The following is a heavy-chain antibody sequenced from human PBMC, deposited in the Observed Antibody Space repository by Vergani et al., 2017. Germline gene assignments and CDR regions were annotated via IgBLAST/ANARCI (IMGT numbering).Heavy chain of an antibody. J-gene: IGHJ4*02. CDR2: IHTSGST. CDR3: ARGSCLGGSCYKPLCDC. Sequence: QVQLQESGPGLVKPSQTLSLTCTVSGGSINSHNYYWSWIRQPAGKGLEWIGRIHTSGSTNYNPSLKSRVTMSEDTSKNQFSLNLTSVTAADTAVYFCARGSCLGGSCYKPLCDCWGQGILVTVSS. V-gene: IGHV4-61*02. CDR1: GGSINSHNYY. D-gene: IGHD2-15*01.